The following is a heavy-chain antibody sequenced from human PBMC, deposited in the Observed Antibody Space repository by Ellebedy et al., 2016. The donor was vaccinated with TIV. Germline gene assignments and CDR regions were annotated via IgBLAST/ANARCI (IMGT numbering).Heavy chain of an antibody. CDR1: GFNLTDYY. Sequence: GGSLRLSCETSGFNLTDYYMSWVRQAPGKGLEWVSFISSSGRPIYYADSVKGRFTISRDNAQKTLFLQMNSLRVEDTAVYYCTRDFHPWGQGTLVTVSS. CDR2: ISSSGRPI. CDR3: TRDFHP. J-gene: IGHJ5*02. D-gene: IGHD2/OR15-2a*01. V-gene: IGHV3-11*01.